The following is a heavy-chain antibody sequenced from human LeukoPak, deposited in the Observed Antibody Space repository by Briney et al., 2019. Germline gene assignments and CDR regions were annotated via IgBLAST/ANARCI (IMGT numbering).Heavy chain of an antibody. J-gene: IGHJ5*02. CDR2: INPSVGIP. CDR1: RYTFTIYY. CDR3: ARDPLYYYDSSSSGHVPQPNLLDR. V-gene: IGHV1-46*01. Sequence: ASVKVSCKPSRYTFTIYYIHSVRHTPEQRLERMGIINPSVGIPSSAHQFQGRFTITRDTSTSTVYMELSSLRSEDTAVYYCARDPLYYYDSSSSGHVPQPNLLDRWGQGTLVTVS. D-gene: IGHD3-22*01.